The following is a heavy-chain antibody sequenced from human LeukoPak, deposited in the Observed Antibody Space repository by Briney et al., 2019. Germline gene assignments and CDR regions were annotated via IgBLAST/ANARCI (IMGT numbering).Heavy chain of an antibody. V-gene: IGHV3-30*01. J-gene: IGHJ4*02. CDR3: ARSRASTRNYFDY. CDR2: LSYDGSSK. D-gene: IGHD1-26*01. CDR1: GFTFSNYA. Sequence: GGSLRLSCAASGFTFSNYAIHWVRQAPGKGLEWVADLSYDGSSKYFADSVKGRFTISRDTSKNTVYLQMNSLRPEDTAVYYCARSRASTRNYFDYWAREPWSPSPQ.